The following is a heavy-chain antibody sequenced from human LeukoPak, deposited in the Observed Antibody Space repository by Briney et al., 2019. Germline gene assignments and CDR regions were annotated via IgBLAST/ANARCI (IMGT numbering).Heavy chain of an antibody. D-gene: IGHD2-21*02. Sequence: PGGSLRLSCAASGFSLGTYWMSWVRQAPGKGLEWVANIHPDSNGIYYLDSVKGRFTVSRDNAKNSLYLHMNSLRVEDTAVYYCARGDDFSGDYWGQGTLVTVSS. V-gene: IGHV3-7*04. CDR1: GFSLGTYW. CDR3: ARGDDFSGDY. CDR2: IHPDSNGI. J-gene: IGHJ4*02.